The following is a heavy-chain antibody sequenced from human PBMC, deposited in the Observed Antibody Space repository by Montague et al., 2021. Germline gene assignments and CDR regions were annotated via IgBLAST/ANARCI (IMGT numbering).Heavy chain of an antibody. CDR3: AREGVGDLLFSFDS. CDR2: TYYRSTWYT. V-gene: IGHV6-1*01. J-gene: IGHJ4*02. CDR1: GDSDSDNNAA. D-gene: IGHD3-10*01. Sequence: CAISGDSDSDNNAAWSWIRESPSRGLEWLGRTYYRSTWYTDYAVSVKGRIAINPDTSKNQFSLQLNSVTPEDTAVYYCAREGVGDLLFSFDSWGQGTRVTVSS.